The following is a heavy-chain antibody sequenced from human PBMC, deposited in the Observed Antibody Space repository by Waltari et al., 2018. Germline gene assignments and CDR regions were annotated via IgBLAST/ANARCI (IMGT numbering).Heavy chain of an antibody. D-gene: IGHD5-18*01. Sequence: QVQLQESGPGLVKPSQTLSLTCAVSGASTSSGSYYWSWIRQPAGKGLEWIGRIHTSGSTESNPSLKSRGTISEDSSKNQFSLKLTSVTAADTAVYYCARWRGFNYGYDCWGQGTQVTVSS. J-gene: IGHJ4*02. CDR3: ARWRGFNYGYDC. CDR1: GASTSSGSYY. CDR2: IHTSGST. V-gene: IGHV4-61*02.